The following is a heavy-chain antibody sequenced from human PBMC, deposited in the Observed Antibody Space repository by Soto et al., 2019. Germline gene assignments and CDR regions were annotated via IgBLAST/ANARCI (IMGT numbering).Heavy chain of an antibody. J-gene: IGHJ5*02. CDR3: ARGRSSPNFDP. D-gene: IGHD6-6*01. V-gene: IGHV1-69*01. CDR1: GGTFTNYV. CDR2: LIPIFGAA. Sequence: QVQLVQSGAEVRKPGSSVKVSCKISGGTFTNYVISWLRQAPGQGLEWMGGLIPIFGAANLAHKFQGRVTITADESTSTVNMELSSLTSGDTAVYYCARGRSSPNFDPWGQGTLVTVSS.